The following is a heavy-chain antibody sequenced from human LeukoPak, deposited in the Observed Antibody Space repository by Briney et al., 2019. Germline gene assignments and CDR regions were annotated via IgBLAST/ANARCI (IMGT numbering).Heavy chain of an antibody. CDR3: ARSGYSGYDMNWFDP. V-gene: IGHV4-59*12. CDR1: GGSISSYY. D-gene: IGHD5-12*01. CDR2: IYYSGST. Sequence: SETLSLTCTVSGGSISSYYWNWIRQPPGKGLEWIGYIYYSGSTNYNPSLKSRATISVDTSKNQFSLKLSSVTAADTAVYYCARSGYSGYDMNWFDPWGQGTLVTVSS. J-gene: IGHJ5*02.